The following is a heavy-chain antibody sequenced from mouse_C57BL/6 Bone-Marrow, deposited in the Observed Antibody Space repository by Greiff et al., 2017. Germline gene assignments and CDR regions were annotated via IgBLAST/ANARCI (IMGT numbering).Heavy chain of an antibody. Sequence: QVQLQQSGAELARPGASVKLSCKASGYSFTSYGISWVKQRTGQGLEWIGEIYTRSGNTYYNEKFKGKAKLTADKSSSKAYMELRSLTSEDSAVYFCAREGGYDGAWFAYWGQGTLVTVSA. CDR1: GYSFTSYG. CDR2: IYTRSGNT. J-gene: IGHJ3*01. CDR3: AREGGYDGAWFAY. D-gene: IGHD2-2*01. V-gene: IGHV1-81*01.